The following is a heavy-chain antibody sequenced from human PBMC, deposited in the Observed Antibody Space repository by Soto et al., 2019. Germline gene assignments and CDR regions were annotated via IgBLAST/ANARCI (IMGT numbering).Heavy chain of an antibody. V-gene: IGHV1-69*06. CDR1: GGTFSSYA. J-gene: IGHJ6*02. Sequence: SSVKVSCKASGGTFSSYAISWVRQAPGQGLEWMGGIIPIFGTANYAQKFQGRVTITADKSTSTAYMELSSLRSEDTDVYYCARKLNSGLSYYYYGMHVCGQGTTVTVS. D-gene: IGHD1-1*01. CDR3: ARKLNSGLSYYYYGMHV. CDR2: IIPIFGTA.